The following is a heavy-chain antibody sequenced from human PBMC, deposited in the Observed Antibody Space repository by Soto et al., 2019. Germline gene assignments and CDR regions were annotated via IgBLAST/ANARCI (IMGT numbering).Heavy chain of an antibody. J-gene: IGHJ4*02. V-gene: IGHV3-7*03. D-gene: IGHD2-15*01. Sequence: LRLSCAASGFSSSDYWMSWVRQAPGRGLEWVAHIIQDGRAIYYVDSVRGRFTISRDSAGNSVFLEMHRLRVEDTAVYYCARGGELSLLPLDYWGLGTLVTVS. CDR3: ARGGELSLLPLDY. CDR2: IIQDGRAI. CDR1: GFSSSDYW.